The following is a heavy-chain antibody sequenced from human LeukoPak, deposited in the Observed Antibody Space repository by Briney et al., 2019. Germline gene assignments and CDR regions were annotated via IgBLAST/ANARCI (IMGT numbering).Heavy chain of an antibody. Sequence: PGGSLRLSCAASGFTFSSYSMNWVRQAPGKGLEWASSIDFTSRYIYNADSVKGRFTTSRDNSKNTLYLQMNSLRAEDTAVYYCARDLFDYWGQGTLVTVSS. V-gene: IGHV3-21*04. J-gene: IGHJ4*02. CDR3: ARDLFDY. CDR1: GFTFSSYS. CDR2: IDFTSRYI.